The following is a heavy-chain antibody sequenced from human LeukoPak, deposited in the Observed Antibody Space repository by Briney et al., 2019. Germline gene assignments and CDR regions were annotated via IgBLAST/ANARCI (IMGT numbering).Heavy chain of an antibody. CDR3: ARLAAPGSFYYYGMDV. CDR1: GGSISSYY. J-gene: IGHJ6*02. CDR2: IYYSGST. Sequence: SETLSLTCTVSGGSISSYYWSWIRQPPGKGLEWIGYIYYSGSTNYNPSLKSRVTISVDTSKNQFSLKLSSVTAADTAVYYCARLAAPGSFYYYGMDVWRQGTTVTVS. D-gene: IGHD6-13*01. V-gene: IGHV4-59*08.